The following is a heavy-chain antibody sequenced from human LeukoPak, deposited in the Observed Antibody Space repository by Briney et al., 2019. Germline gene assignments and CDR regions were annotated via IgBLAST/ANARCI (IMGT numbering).Heavy chain of an antibody. V-gene: IGHV6-1*01. CDR2: TYYRSKWYN. D-gene: IGHD5-12*01. CDR1: GDSVSSNSAA. J-gene: IGHJ6*04. Sequence: SQTLSLTCAISGDSVSSNSAAWNWIRQSPSRGLEWLGRTYYRSKWYNDYAVSVKSRITINPDTSKNQFSLQLKSVTPEDTAVYYCARDRARGYSGYVSFYYYGMDVWGKGTTVTVSS. CDR3: ARDRARGYSGYVSFYYYGMDV.